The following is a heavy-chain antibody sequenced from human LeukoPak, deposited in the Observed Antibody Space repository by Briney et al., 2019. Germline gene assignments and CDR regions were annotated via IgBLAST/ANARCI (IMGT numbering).Heavy chain of an antibody. CDR2: IIPIFGTA. CDR3: AGDFWSGYYYYYYMDV. V-gene: IGHV1-69*13. CDR1: GGTFSSYA. J-gene: IGHJ6*03. D-gene: IGHD3-3*01. Sequence: APVKVSCKASGGTFSSYAISWVRQAPGQGLEWMGGIIPIFGTANYAQKFQGRVTITADESTSTAYMELSSLRSEDTAVYYCAGDFWSGYYYYYYMDVWGKGTTVTVSS.